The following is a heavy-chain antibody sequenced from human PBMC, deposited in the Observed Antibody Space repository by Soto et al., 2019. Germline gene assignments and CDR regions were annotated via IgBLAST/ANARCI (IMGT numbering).Heavy chain of an antibody. CDR2: ISPYNGNT. CDR1: GYTFTSYG. J-gene: IGHJ6*02. CDR3: ARGYGSGSSPPYYYYYGMDV. Sequence: QVQLVQSGAEVKKPGASVKVSCKASGYTFTSYGISWVRQAPGQGLEWMGWISPYNGNTNYAQKLQGRVTMTTDTSTSTAYMELRSLRSDDTAVYYCARGYGSGSSPPYYYYYGMDVWGQGTTVTVSS. V-gene: IGHV1-18*01. D-gene: IGHD3-10*01.